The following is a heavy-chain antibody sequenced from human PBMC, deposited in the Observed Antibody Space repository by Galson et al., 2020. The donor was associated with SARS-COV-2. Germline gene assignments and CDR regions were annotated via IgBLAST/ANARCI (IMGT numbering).Heavy chain of an antibody. CDR3: ARLTHYGGNVNFDY. CDR1: GGSISSSSYY. J-gene: IGHJ4*02. D-gene: IGHD4-17*01. V-gene: IGHV4-39*01. Sequence: SETLSLTCTVSGGSISSSSYYWGWIRQPPGKGLEWIGSIYYSGSTYYNPSLKSRVTISVDTSKNQFSLKLSSVTAADTAVYYCARLTHYGGNVNFDYWGQGTLVTVSS. CDR2: IYYSGST.